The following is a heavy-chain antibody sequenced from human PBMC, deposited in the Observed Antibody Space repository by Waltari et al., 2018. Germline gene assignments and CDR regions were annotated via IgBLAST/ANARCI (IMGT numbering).Heavy chain of an antibody. J-gene: IGHJ5*02. CDR2: IYHSGST. Sequence: QVQLQESGPGLVKPSETLSLTCAVSGYSISSGYYWGWIRQPPGKGLEWIGSIYHSGSTYYNPSLKSRVTISVDTSKNQFSLKLSPVTAVDTAVYYCARDPDWFDPWGQGTLVTVSS. CDR1: GYSISSGYY. V-gene: IGHV4-38-2*02. CDR3: ARDPDWFDP.